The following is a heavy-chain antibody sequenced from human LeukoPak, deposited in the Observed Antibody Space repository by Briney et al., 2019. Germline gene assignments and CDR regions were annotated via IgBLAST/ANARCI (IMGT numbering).Heavy chain of an antibody. CDR3: ARVGSSGYCFDY. J-gene: IGHJ4*02. CDR1: GFTFSDYY. CDR2: ISSSSSYT. D-gene: IGHD3-22*01. V-gene: IGHV3-11*05. Sequence: PGGSLRLSCAASGFTFSDYYMSWIRQAPGKGLEWVSYISSSSSYTNYADSVKGRFTVSRDNAKNSLYLQMNSLRAEDTAVYYCARVGSSGYCFDYWGQGTLVTVSS.